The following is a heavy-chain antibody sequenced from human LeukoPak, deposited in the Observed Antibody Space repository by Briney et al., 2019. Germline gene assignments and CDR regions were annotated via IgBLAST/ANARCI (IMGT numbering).Heavy chain of an antibody. CDR1: GGSFSGYY. CDR2: INHSGST. Sequence: SETLSLTCAVYGGSFSGYYWSWIRQPPGQGQEWNGEINHSGSTNYNPSLKSRVTISVDTSKNQFSLKLSSVTVAATAVYFCSRQLTTVTTMARYYYYMDVWGKGTMVTISS. V-gene: IGHV4-34*01. CDR3: SRQLTTVTTMARYYYYMDV. J-gene: IGHJ6*03. D-gene: IGHD4-17*01.